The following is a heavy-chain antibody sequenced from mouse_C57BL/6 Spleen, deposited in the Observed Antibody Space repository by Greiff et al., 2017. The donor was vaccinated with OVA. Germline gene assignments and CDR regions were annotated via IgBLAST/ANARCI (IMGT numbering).Heavy chain of an antibody. V-gene: IGHV1-66*01. CDR3: AREKDSWFAY. J-gene: IGHJ3*01. CDR1: GYSFTSYY. Sequence: VQLQESGPELVKPGASVKISCKASGYSFTSYYIHWVKQRPGQGLEWIGWIYPGSGNPKYNEKFKGKATLTADTSSSTAYMQLSSLTSEDSAVYYCAREKDSWFAYWGQGTLVTVSA. CDR2: IYPGSGNP.